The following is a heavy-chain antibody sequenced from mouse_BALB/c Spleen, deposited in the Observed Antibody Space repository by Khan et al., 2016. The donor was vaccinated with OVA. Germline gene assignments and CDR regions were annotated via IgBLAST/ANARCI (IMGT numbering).Heavy chain of an antibody. CDR3: ASGGITTGYFDY. J-gene: IGHJ2*01. CDR1: GYTFTSYW. CDR2: VNPGDGNT. D-gene: IGHD1-1*01. V-gene: IGHV1-87*01. Sequence: QVQLKQSGTELARPGASVKLSCKASGYTFTSYWMQWVKQRPGQGLEWIGAVNPGDGNTRYTQKFKGMATFTADTSSRTAYIQHSSLATEASAVYNCASGGITTGYFDYWGQGTTLTVSS.